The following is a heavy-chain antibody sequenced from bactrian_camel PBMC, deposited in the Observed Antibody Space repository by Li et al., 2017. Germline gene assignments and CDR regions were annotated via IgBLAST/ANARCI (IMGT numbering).Heavy chain of an antibody. CDR1: GFMFWQNC. J-gene: IGHJ4*01. Sequence: VQLVESGGGSVQAGVSLRLACATSGFMFWQNCMGWFRLTPGKEREGVAAIGTKYGTTYYAGSVKGRFTISQDNARRTLYLQMDSLEPEDTAMYYCAAKTQGGACHIRLADSFSVWGQGTQVTVS. D-gene: IGHD7*01. V-gene: IGHV3S63*01. CDR2: IGTKYGTT. CDR3: AAKTQGGACHIRLADSFSV.